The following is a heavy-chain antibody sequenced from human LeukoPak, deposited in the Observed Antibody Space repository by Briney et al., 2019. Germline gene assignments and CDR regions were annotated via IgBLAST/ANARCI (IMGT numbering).Heavy chain of an antibody. V-gene: IGHV4-4*07. Sequence: SETLSLTCTVSGGSISSYYWSWIRQSAGKGLEWIGRIYTSGSTNYNPSLKGRVTMSVDTSKNQFSLKLSSVTAADTAVYYCARNGGSGTYYDGSFDYWGQGTLVTVSS. CDR3: ARNGGSGTYYDGSFDY. J-gene: IGHJ4*02. CDR2: IYTSGST. CDR1: GGSISSYY. D-gene: IGHD1-26*01.